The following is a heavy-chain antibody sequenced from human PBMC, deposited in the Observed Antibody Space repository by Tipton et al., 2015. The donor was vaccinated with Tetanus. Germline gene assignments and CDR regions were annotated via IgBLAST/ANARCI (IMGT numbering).Heavy chain of an antibody. V-gene: IGHV3-23*01. CDR3: AKVRGRLRYSFDS. D-gene: IGHD1-26*01. Sequence: SLRLSCAASGFTFKSYTINWLRQAPGNGLEWVAAISGSRLTPYYADSVKGRFTISRDNSKNTLYLHMTSLRAEDTAVYYCAKVRGRLRYSFDSWGQGTLVTVSS. J-gene: IGHJ5*01. CDR1: GFTFKSYT. CDR2: ISGSRLTP.